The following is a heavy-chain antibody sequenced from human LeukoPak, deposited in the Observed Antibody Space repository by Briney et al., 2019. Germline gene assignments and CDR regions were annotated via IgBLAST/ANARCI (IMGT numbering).Heavy chain of an antibody. V-gene: IGHV3-30*03. J-gene: IGHJ4*02. CDR1: GFTFSSYG. CDR2: ISYDGSNK. D-gene: IGHD6-19*01. Sequence: GGSLRLSCAASGFTFSSYGMHWVRQAPGKGLEWVAVISYDGSNKHYADSVKGRFTISRDNSKNTLYLQMNSLRAEDTAVYYCAREYSSGWYRFFDYWGQGTLVTVSS. CDR3: AREYSSGWYRFFDY.